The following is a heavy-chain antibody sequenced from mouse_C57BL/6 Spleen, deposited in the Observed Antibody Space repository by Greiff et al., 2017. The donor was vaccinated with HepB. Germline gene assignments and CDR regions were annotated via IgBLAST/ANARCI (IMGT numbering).Heavy chain of an antibody. D-gene: IGHD1-1*01. V-gene: IGHV5-9-1*02. J-gene: IGHJ4*01. CDR2: ISSGGDYI. Sequence: EVQVVESGEGLVKPGGSLKLSCAASGFTFSSYAMSWVRQTPEKRLEWVAYISSGGDYIYYADTVKGRFTISRDNARNTLYLQMSSLKSEDTAMYYCTRGGYYGVMDYWGQGTSVTVSS. CDR1: GFTFSSYA. CDR3: TRGGYYGVMDY.